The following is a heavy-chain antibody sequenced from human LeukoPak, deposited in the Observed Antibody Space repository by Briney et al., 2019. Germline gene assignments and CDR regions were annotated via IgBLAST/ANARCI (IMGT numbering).Heavy chain of an antibody. D-gene: IGHD4-17*01. J-gene: IGHJ4*02. V-gene: IGHV4-59*08. Sequence: SETLSLTCTVSGGSISSYYWSWIRQPPGKGLEWIGYIYYSGSTNYNPSLKSRVTISVDTSKNQFSPKLSSVTAADTAVYYCARHGGHDYGDSIDYWGQGTLVTVSS. CDR1: GGSISSYY. CDR3: ARHGGHDYGDSIDY. CDR2: IYYSGST.